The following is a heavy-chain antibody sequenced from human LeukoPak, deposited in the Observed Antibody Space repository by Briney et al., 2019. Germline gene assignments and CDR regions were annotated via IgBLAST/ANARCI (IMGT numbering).Heavy chain of an antibody. Sequence: GGSLRLSCAASGFTVSSNYMSWVRQAPGKGLEWVSVIYSGGSTYYADSVKGRFTISRDNSKNTLYLQMNSLRVEDTAVYYCARAQKPAAGRFDYWGQGTLVTVSS. J-gene: IGHJ4*02. CDR2: IYSGGST. CDR3: ARAQKPAAGRFDY. CDR1: GFTVSSNY. V-gene: IGHV3-53*01. D-gene: IGHD6-13*01.